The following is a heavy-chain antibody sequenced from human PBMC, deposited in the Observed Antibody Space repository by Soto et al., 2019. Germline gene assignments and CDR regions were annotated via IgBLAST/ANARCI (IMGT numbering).Heavy chain of an antibody. V-gene: IGHV4-39*07. CDR2: IYYHGNT. Sequence: SETLSLTCAVSGGPITSRTYSWGWIRQPPGKTLEWIGTIYYHGNTYSNPSLKSRVTISVHTSNSQFSLELSSVTTADTAVYYCARGLITGSQYSGGWYYFDSWGQGTQVTVSS. D-gene: IGHD1-26*01. J-gene: IGHJ4*02. CDR1: GGPITSRTYS. CDR3: ARGLITGSQYSGGWYYFDS.